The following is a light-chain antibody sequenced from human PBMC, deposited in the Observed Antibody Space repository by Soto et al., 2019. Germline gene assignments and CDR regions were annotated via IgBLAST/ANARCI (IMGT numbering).Light chain of an antibody. J-gene: IGLJ1*01. CDR2: YVD. Sequence: LAQPASVSGSPGQSITISCTGTSRDVGAYDYVSWYLQYPDKAPQLLIYYVDHRPSGVSSRFSGSKSGNTASLTISGLQAEDEGDYYCCSYADGSIYFFGTGTKVTVL. V-gene: IGLV2-14*03. CDR3: CSYADGSIYF. CDR1: SRDVGAYDY.